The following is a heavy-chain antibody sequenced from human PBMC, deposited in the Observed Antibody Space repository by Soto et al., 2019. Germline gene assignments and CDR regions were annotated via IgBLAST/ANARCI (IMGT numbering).Heavy chain of an antibody. CDR2: IHYSGST. Sequence: SLSLTSSVSVDTITTDNYHGGWIRPPPRNALEWIGSIHYSGSTYYNPSLKSRVTISADTTKTQFSLKLSSVTAADTAVYYCARQGITMIVVVVTDNLFDPWGLGTLVAISS. CDR3: ARQGITMIVVVVTDNLFDP. CDR1: VDTITTDNYH. D-gene: IGHD3-22*01. J-gene: IGHJ5*02. V-gene: IGHV4-39*01.